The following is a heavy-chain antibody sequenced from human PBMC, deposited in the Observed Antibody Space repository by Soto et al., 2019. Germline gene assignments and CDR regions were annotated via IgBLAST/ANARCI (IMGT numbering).Heavy chain of an antibody. CDR3: ARDEGTYSCSSEFDY. CDR1: GGTIISYTYY. CDR2: ISYRGTT. J-gene: IGHJ4*02. Sequence: SETLSLTCNVSGGTIISYTYYWTWIRQPPGKGLESVGHISYRGTTFYKPSLKSRATVSMDTSKSQFSLKLASVTAADTAVYYCARDEGTYSCSSEFDYWGQGTLVTVSS. D-gene: IGHD3-16*01. V-gene: IGHV4-30-4*01.